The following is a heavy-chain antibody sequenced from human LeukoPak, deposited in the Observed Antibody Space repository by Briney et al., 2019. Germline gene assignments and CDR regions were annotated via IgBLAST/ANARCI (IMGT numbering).Heavy chain of an antibody. Sequence: SETLSLTCTVSGYSISSGYYWGWIRQPPGKGLEWIGSIYHSGSTYYNPSLKSRVTISVDTSKNQFSLKLSSVTAADTAVYYCARVSTLARRYYFDYWGQGTLVTVSS. J-gene: IGHJ4*02. V-gene: IGHV4-38-2*02. CDR2: IYHSGST. D-gene: IGHD4-23*01. CDR1: GYSISSGYY. CDR3: ARVSTLARRYYFDY.